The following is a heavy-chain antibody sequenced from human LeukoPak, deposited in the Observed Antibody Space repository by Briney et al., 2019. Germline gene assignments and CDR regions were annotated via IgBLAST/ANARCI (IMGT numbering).Heavy chain of an antibody. Sequence: SETLSLTCTVSGGSIGSSDYYWGWIRQPPVKGLDWIGSIYYSGPTYYNPSLKGRVTISVDTSKNQLSLKLSSVTAADTTMYYCARRYCSSTGCYLPSPFDIWGQGTMVTVSS. D-gene: IGHD2-2*01. J-gene: IGHJ3*02. CDR1: GGSIGSSDYY. V-gene: IGHV4-39*01. CDR3: ARRYCSSTGCYLPSPFDI. CDR2: IYYSGPT.